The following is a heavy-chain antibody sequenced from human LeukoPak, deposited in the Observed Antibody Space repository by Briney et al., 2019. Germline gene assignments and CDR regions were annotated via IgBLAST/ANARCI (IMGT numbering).Heavy chain of an antibody. CDR3: ARGYKSEPPAKYGMDV. CDR2: IKQDGSEK. Sequence: GGSLRLSCVGSEFIFGSYWMSWVRQAPGKGLEWVANIKQDGSEKYYVDSVKGRFTVFRDNDKNSLYLQMNMLRAEDTAMYFCARGYKSEPPAKYGMDVWGRGTTVIVSS. V-gene: IGHV3-7*01. CDR1: EFIFGSYW. J-gene: IGHJ6*02. D-gene: IGHD5-12*01.